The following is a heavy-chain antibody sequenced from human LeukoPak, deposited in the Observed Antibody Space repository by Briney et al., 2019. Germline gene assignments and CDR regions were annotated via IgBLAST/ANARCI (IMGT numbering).Heavy chain of an antibody. Sequence: GGSLRLSCAASGFTFSTYAMSWVRQAPGKGLEWVSAMSGSGRSTYNTDSVKGRFTISRDNSKNTLYLQMSSLRVEDTAVYYCAKDREIVGATTGYFDYWGQGTLVTVSS. D-gene: IGHD1-26*01. CDR3: AKDREIVGATTGYFDY. J-gene: IGHJ4*02. CDR2: MSGSGRST. CDR1: GFTFSTYA. V-gene: IGHV3-23*01.